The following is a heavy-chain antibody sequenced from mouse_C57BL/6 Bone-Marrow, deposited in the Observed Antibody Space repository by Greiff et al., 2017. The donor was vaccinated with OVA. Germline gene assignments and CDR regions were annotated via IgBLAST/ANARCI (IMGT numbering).Heavy chain of an antibody. Sequence: QVQLKQPGAELVKPGASVKLSCKASGYTFTSYWMHWVKQRPGRGLEWIGRIDPNSGGTKYNEKFKSKATLTVDKPSSTAYMQLSSLTSEDSAVYYCARSYYYGSHWYFDVWGTGTTVTVSS. CDR1: GYTFTSYW. CDR3: ARSYYYGSHWYFDV. D-gene: IGHD1-1*01. CDR2: IDPNSGGT. J-gene: IGHJ1*03. V-gene: IGHV1-72*01.